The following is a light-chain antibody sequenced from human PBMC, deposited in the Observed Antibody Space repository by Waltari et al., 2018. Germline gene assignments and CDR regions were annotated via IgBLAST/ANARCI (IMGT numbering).Light chain of an antibody. CDR2: GAS. CDR3: QQYGDSMT. Sequence: EIVLTQSPGTLSLSPGERGTLSCRASQAVSTSYLVWYQQKPGQAPRLLIYGASRRATGIPDRFIGSGSGTDFTLTISRLEPEDFAMYYCQQYGDSMTFGQGTKVEIK. V-gene: IGKV3-20*01. J-gene: IGKJ1*01. CDR1: QAVSTSY.